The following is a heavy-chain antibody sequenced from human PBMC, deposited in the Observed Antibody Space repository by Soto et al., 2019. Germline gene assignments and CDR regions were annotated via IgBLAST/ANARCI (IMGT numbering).Heavy chain of an antibody. J-gene: IGHJ6*03. Sequence: ASVKVSCKASGYTFTGYYMHWVRQAPGQGLEWMGWINPNSGGTNYAQKFQGWVTMTRDTSISTAYMELSRLRSDDTALYYCARSYLQDKFYSCYMDDWGKETTLTVSS. CDR3: ARSYLQDKFYSCYMDD. V-gene: IGHV1-2*04. CDR2: INPNSGGT. CDR1: GYTFTGYY. D-gene: IGHD2-15*01.